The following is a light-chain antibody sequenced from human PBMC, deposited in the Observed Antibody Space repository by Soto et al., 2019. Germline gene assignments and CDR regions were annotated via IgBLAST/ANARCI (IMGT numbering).Light chain of an antibody. J-gene: IGLJ1*01. CDR3: CSYAGNYTDV. CDR1: SSDVGTYNY. CDR2: DVS. V-gene: IGLV2-11*01. Sequence: QSALTQPRSVSGSPGQSVTISCTGTSSDVGTYNYVSWYQQQPGKAPKLMIYDVSKRPSGVPDRFSGSRSGKTASLTISGLQAEDEADYYCCSYAGNYTDVFGTGTKLTVL.